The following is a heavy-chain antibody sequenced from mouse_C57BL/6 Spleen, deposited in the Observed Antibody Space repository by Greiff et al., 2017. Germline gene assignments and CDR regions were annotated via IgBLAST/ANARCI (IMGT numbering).Heavy chain of an antibody. D-gene: IGHD1-1*01. J-gene: IGHJ2*01. CDR3: ARWEATTVVAIDY. CDR1: GYTFTSYW. Sequence: QVQLQQPGAELVKPGASVKLSCKASGYTFTSYWMHWVKQRPGQGLEWIGMIHPNSGSTNYNEKFKSKATLTVDKSSSTAYMQLSSLTSEDSAVDYCARWEATTVVAIDYWGQGTTLTVSS. V-gene: IGHV1-64*01. CDR2: IHPNSGST.